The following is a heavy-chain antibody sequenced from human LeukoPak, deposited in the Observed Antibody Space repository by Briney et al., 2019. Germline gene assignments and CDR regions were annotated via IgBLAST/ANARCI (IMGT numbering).Heavy chain of an antibody. J-gene: IGHJ4*02. CDR2: INPNSGGT. CDR3: ARWMVGATGPAVFDY. D-gene: IGHD1-26*01. Sequence: ASVNVSFKASGYTFTGYYMHWVRQAPGQGLEGMGLINPNSGGTNYAQKFQSRVTMTRDTSISTPYMELSRLRSDDTAVYYCARWMVGATGPAVFDYWGQGTLVPVS. CDR1: GYTFTGYY. V-gene: IGHV1-2*02.